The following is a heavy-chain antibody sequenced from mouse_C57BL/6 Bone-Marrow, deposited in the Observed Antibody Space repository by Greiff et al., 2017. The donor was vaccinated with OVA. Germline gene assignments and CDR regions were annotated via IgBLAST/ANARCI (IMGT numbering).Heavy chain of an antibody. J-gene: IGHJ4*01. V-gene: IGHV5-9-1*02. CDR2: ISSGGDYI. CDR3: TRLLDAMDY. Sequence: EVQRVESGEGLVKPGGSLKLSCAASGFNFSSYAMSWVRQTPEKRLEWVAYISSGGDYIYYADTVKGRFTISRDNARNTLYLQMSSLKSEDTAVYYCTRLLDAMDYWGQGTSVTVSS. D-gene: IGHD2-1*01. CDR1: GFNFSSYA.